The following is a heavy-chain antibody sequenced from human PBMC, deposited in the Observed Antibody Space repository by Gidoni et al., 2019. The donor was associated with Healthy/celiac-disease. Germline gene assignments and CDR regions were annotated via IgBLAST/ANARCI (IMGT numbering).Heavy chain of an antibody. CDR3: ARQYVMGGWISHIDY. D-gene: IGHD6-19*01. CDR2: IYPVDSDT. V-gene: IGHV5-51*01. J-gene: IGHJ4*02. Sequence: EVQLVQSGAEVKKPGESLKISCKGSGYSFTSYWIGWVRQMPGKGLEWMGIIYPVDSDTRSSPSFQGQVTISADKSISTAYLQWSSLKASDTAMYYCARQYVMGGWISHIDYWGQGTLVTVSS. CDR1: GYSFTSYW.